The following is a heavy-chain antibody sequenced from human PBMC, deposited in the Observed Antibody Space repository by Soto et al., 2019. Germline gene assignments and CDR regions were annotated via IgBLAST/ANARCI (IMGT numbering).Heavy chain of an antibody. CDR1: GFSFFNYG. Sequence: QVHVVESGGGVVQLGTSLRLSCTASGFSFFNYGFAWIRQAPGKGLEWVAVVTYDSSEKYYADSVKGRFTISRDNSKNTVYLQMDSLQHNDSALYYSGKAGGSELRYFDWPEVGVWGQGTLVTVSS. CDR2: VTYDSSEK. J-gene: IGHJ1*01. V-gene: IGHV3-30*18. CDR3: GKAGGSELRYFDWPEVGV. D-gene: IGHD3-9*01.